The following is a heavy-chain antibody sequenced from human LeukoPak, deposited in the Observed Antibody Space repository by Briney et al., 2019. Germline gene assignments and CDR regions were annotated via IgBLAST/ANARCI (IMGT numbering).Heavy chain of an antibody. V-gene: IGHV1-3*01. D-gene: IGHD4-17*01. J-gene: IGHJ4*02. CDR1: GYTFTSYA. CDR2: TNAGNGNT. Sequence: ASVKVSCTASGYTFTSYAMHWVRQAPGQRLEWMGWTNAGNGNTKYSQKLQGRVTITRDTSASTAYMELSSLRSEDTAVYYCAASRDYGGYEADYWGQGTLVTVSS. CDR3: AASRDYGGYEADY.